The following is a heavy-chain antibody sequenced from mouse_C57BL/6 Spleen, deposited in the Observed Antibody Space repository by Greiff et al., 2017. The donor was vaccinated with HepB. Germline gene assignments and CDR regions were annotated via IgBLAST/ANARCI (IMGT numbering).Heavy chain of an antibody. V-gene: IGHV1-50*01. D-gene: IGHD1-1*01. Sequence: QVHVKQPGAELVKPGASVKLSCKASGYTFTSYWMQWVKQRPGQGLEWIGEIDPSDSYTNYNQKFKGKATLTVDTSSSTAYMQLSSLTSEDSAVYYCARRFTTVVERYFDVWGTGTTVTVSS. CDR1: GYTFTSYW. CDR3: ARRFTTVVERYFDV. J-gene: IGHJ1*03. CDR2: IDPSDSYT.